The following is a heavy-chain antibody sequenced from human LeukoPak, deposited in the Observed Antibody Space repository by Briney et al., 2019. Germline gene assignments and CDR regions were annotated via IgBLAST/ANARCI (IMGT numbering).Heavy chain of an antibody. CDR1: GYTFTSYA. CDR2: INAGNGNT. CDR3: ARGLSRYSSSWYGY. Sequence: ASVKVSCKASGYTFTSYAMHWVRQAPGQRLEWMGWINAGNGNTKYSQKFQGRVTITRDTSASTAYLELSSLRSEDTAVYYCARGLSRYSSSWYGYWGQGTLVTVSS. J-gene: IGHJ4*02. V-gene: IGHV1-3*01. D-gene: IGHD6-13*01.